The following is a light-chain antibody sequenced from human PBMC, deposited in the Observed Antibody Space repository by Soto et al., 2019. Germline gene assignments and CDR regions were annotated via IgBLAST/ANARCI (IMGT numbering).Light chain of an antibody. V-gene: IGKV3-15*01. CDR1: QSVSSN. CDR2: GAS. Sequence: EIVMTQSPATLSVSPGESATLSCRASQSVSSNLAWYQQKPGQAPRLLIYGASTRAAGIPARFSGSGSGTDFTLTITSLQSEDFGVDYCHQHNNWWTVGQGTKGDIK. J-gene: IGKJ1*01. CDR3: HQHNNWWT.